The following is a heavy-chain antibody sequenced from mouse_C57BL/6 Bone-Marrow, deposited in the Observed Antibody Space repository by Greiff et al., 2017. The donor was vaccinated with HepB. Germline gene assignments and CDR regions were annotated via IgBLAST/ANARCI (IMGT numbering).Heavy chain of an antibody. CDR3: ARRGYYGSSPYYAMDY. D-gene: IGHD1-1*01. J-gene: IGHJ4*01. CDR2: ISSGSSTI. Sequence: EVQGVESGGGLVKPGGSLKLSCAASGFTFSDYGMHWVRQAPEKGLEWVAYISSGSSTIYYADTVKGRFTISRDNAKNTLFLQMTSLRSEDTAMYYCARRGYYGSSPYYAMDYWGQGTSVTVSS. V-gene: IGHV5-17*01. CDR1: GFTFSDYG.